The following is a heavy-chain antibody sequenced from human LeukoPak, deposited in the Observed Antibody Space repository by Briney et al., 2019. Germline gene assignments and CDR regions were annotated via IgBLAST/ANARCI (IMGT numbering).Heavy chain of an antibody. Sequence: GASVKVSCKASGYTFTSYGISWVRQAPGQGLEWMGWISAYNGNTNYAQRLQGRVTMTTDTSTSTAYMELRSLRSDDTAVYYCASDVHWTDSSGYYIFWGQGTMVTVSS. CDR1: GYTFTSYG. CDR3: ASDVHWTDSSGYYIF. J-gene: IGHJ3*01. V-gene: IGHV1-18*01. D-gene: IGHD3-22*01. CDR2: ISAYNGNT.